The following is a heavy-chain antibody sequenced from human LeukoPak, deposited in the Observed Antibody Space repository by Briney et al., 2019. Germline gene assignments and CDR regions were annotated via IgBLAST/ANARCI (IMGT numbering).Heavy chain of an antibody. D-gene: IGHD3-9*01. Sequence: PGGSLRLSCAASGFTLGNFWMSWVRQTPGKGLEWVANIEQDGSEKNYVDSVKGRFTISRDNAKNSLYLEMNSLRVEDTAVYFCARTTIFDFWGQGTLVTVSS. CDR3: ARTTIFDF. CDR1: GFTLGNFW. CDR2: IEQDGSEK. V-gene: IGHV3-7*01. J-gene: IGHJ4*02.